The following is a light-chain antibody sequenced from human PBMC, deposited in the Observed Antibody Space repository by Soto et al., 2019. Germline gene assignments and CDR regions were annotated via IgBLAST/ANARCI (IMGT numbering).Light chain of an antibody. J-gene: IGLJ1*01. Sequence: QSVLTQPPSASGTPGQRVTISCSTSSSNLGDNTVNWYQHVPGTAPKLLIYSYDQRPSGGPDRFSGSKSGTSASLAISGLQSEDEADYYCAAWDASLDGYVFGTGTKLTVL. CDR1: SSNLGDNT. V-gene: IGLV1-44*01. CDR2: SYD. CDR3: AAWDASLDGYV.